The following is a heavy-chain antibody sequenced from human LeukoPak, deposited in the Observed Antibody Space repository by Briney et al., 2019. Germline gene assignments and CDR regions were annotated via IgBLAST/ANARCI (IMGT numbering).Heavy chain of an antibody. CDR2: IYYSGST. J-gene: IGHJ5*02. CDR3: AREGSGIAVAGNGFDP. D-gene: IGHD6-19*01. Sequence: PSQTLSLTCTVSGGSISSGDYYWSWIRQPPGKGLEWIGYIYYSGSTYYNPSLKSRVTISVDTSKNQFSLKLSSVTAADTAVYYCAREGSGIAVAGNGFDPWGQGTLVTVPS. V-gene: IGHV4-30-4*01. CDR1: GGSISSGDYY.